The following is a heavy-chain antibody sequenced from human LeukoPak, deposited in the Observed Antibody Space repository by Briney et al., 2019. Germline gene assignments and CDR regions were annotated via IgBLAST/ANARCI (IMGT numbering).Heavy chain of an antibody. V-gene: IGHV1-2*02. CDR1: GYTFTGYY. D-gene: IGHD2-2*03. Sequence: ASVNVSCKASGYTFTGYYMHWVRQAPGQGLEWMGWINPNSGGTNYAQKFQGRVTMTRDTSISTAYMELSRLRSDDTAVYYCARDVGIVVVPEWFDPWGQGTLVTVSS. CDR3: ARDVGIVVVPEWFDP. CDR2: INPNSGGT. J-gene: IGHJ5*02.